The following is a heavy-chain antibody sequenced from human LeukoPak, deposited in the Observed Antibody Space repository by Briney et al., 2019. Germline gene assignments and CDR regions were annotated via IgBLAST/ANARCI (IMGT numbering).Heavy chain of an antibody. CDR3: ARLSLITMIGTPFDY. V-gene: IGHV4-61*01. CDR2: IYYSGST. D-gene: IGHD3-22*01. J-gene: IGHJ4*02. CDR1: GGSVSSGSYY. Sequence: SSETLSLTCTVSGGSVSSGSYYWSWIRQPLGKGLEWIGYIYYSGSTNYNPSLKSRVTISVDTSKNQFSLKLSSVTAADTAVYYCARLSLITMIGTPFDYWGQGTLVTVSS.